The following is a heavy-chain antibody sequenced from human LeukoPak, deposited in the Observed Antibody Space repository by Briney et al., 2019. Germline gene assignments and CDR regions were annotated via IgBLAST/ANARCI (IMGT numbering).Heavy chain of an antibody. D-gene: IGHD3-3*01. CDR2: ISYDGGNK. CDR1: GFPFSTYS. V-gene: IGHV3-30*04. Sequence: PGGSLRLSCAASGFPFSTYSMHWVRQAPGKGLEWVAVISYDGGNKNYADSVKGRFSISRDNSNNTLDLQMNSLRAEDTAVYYCVTEYYDIWSGHYDWGQGTLITVSS. J-gene: IGHJ4*02. CDR3: VTEYYDIWSGHYD.